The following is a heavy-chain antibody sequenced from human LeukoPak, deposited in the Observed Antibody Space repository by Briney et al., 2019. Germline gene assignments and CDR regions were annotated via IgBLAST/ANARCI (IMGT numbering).Heavy chain of an antibody. CDR1: GFTVSSNY. V-gene: IGHV3-11*01. Sequence: PGGSLRLSCAASGFTVSSNYMSWIRQAPGKGLEWVSYISSSGSTIYYADSVKGRFTISRDNAKNSLYLQMNSLRAEDTAVYYCARYCSSTSCYTQGYWGQGTLVTVSS. D-gene: IGHD2-2*02. CDR3: ARYCSSTSCYTQGY. CDR2: ISSSGSTI. J-gene: IGHJ4*02.